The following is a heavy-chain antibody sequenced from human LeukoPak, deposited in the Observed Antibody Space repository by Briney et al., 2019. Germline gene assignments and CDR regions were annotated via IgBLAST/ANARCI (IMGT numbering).Heavy chain of an antibody. J-gene: IGHJ4*02. Sequence: GGSLRLSCAASGFTFSSYGMHWVRQAPGKGLDWVAVIWYDGSNKYYADSVKGRFTISRDNSKNTLYLQMNSLRAEDTAVYYCAKGGNGYSYGYFDYWGQGTLVTVSS. CDR3: AKGGNGYSYGYFDY. D-gene: IGHD5-18*01. V-gene: IGHV3-33*06. CDR2: IWYDGSNK. CDR1: GFTFSSYG.